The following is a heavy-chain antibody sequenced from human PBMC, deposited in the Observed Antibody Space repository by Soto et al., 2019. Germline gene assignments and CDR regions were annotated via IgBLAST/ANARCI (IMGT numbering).Heavy chain of an antibody. CDR2: ISYDGNIK. Sequence: QVQLVESGGGVVQPGMSLRLSCAASGFTFSSHSIQWVRQAPGKGLEWGAVISYDGNIKYYAVSVRGRFTISRDNSKNTLYLQMNSLRPEDTAVYYCAREWSTSGDLDYWGQGTLVIVSS. CDR1: GFTFSSHS. D-gene: IGHD1-26*01. CDR3: AREWSTSGDLDY. V-gene: IGHV3-30-3*01. J-gene: IGHJ4*02.